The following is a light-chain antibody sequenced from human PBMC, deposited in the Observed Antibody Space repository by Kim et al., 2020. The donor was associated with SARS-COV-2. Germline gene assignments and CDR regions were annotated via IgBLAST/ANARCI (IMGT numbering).Light chain of an antibody. Sequence: SLSPGERASLSCRASQSVGPYLAWYQQKVGQAPRLLIYDASNRASDTPARFSASGSGTDFTLTISSLEPEDFAVYYCQQSTSRITFGQGTRLEIK. J-gene: IGKJ5*01. CDR3: QQSTSRIT. CDR2: DAS. CDR1: QSVGPY. V-gene: IGKV3-11*01.